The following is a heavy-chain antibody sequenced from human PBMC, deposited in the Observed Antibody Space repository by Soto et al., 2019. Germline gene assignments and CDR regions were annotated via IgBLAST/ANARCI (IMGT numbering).Heavy chain of an antibody. CDR2: MNPNSGNT. CDR3: ASHYDFWSGPKDGYYGMDV. J-gene: IGHJ6*02. Sequence: ASVKVSCKASGYTFTSYDINWVRQATGQGLEWMGWMNPNSGNTGYAQKFEGRVTITADESASTAYMELSSLRSEDTAVYYCASHYDFWSGPKDGYYGMDVWGQGTTVTVSS. D-gene: IGHD3-3*01. CDR1: GYTFTSYD. V-gene: IGHV1-8*01.